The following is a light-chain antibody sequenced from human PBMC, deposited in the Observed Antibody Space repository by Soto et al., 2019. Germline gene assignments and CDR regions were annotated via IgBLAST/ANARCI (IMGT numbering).Light chain of an antibody. Sequence: QLVLTQSPSASASLGASVKLTCSLSSGHSRYAIAWHQQQPGRGPRFLMKVNSDGSHAKGDGIPDRFTGSSSGTERFLTISSLQFEDEADYYCQTWGTGIQVFGGGTKVTVL. CDR2: VNSDGSH. J-gene: IGLJ3*02. CDR1: SGHSRYA. CDR3: QTWGTGIQV. V-gene: IGLV4-69*01.